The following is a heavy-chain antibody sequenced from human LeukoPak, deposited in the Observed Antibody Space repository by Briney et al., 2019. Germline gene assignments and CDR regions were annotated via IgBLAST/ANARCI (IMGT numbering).Heavy chain of an antibody. Sequence: GGSLRLSCAASGFTFSNAYMNWVRQAPGKGLEWVSSISSSSSYIYYADSVKGRFTISRDNAKNSLYLQMNSLRAEDTAVYYCARVGRGYYDSSGYPDYWGQGTLVTVSS. CDR2: ISSSSSYI. CDR1: GFTFSNAY. D-gene: IGHD3-22*01. J-gene: IGHJ4*02. CDR3: ARVGRGYYDSSGYPDY. V-gene: IGHV3-21*01.